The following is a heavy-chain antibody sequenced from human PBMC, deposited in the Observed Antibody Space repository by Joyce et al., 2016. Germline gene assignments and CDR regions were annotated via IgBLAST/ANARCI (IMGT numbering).Heavy chain of an antibody. D-gene: IGHD6-19*01. V-gene: IGHV1-2*04. J-gene: IGHJ4*02. CDR2: MNTSSGAT. Sequence: QVQLVQSGAEVKKPGASVKVSCQASGYTFINYDIHWVRQAPGQGLQWMGWMNTSSGATKYGQKFQGWVTMTRDTAITTAYMELNSLKSDDTAVYYCARGGLRRGSGHKELSEIDYWGQGTLVTVSS. CDR3: ARGGLRRGSGHKELSEIDY. CDR1: GYTFINYD.